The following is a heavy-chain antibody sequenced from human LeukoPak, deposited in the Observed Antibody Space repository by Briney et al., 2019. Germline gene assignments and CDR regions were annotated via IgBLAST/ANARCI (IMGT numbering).Heavy chain of an antibody. CDR2: IYYSGST. J-gene: IGHJ3*02. D-gene: IGHD5-18*01. CDR1: GGSISSYY. V-gene: IGHV4-59*01. Sequence: SETLSLTCTVSGGSISSYYWSWIRQPPGKGLEWIGYIYYSGSTNYNPSLKSRVTISVDTSKNQFSLKLSSVTAADTAVYFCASDTLTYTYGRGAFDIWGQGTMVTVSS. CDR3: ASDTLTYTYGRGAFDI.